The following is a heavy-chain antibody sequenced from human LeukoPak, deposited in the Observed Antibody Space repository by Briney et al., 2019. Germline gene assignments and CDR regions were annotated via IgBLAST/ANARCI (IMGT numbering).Heavy chain of an antibody. J-gene: IGHJ4*02. V-gene: IGHV3-23*01. Sequence: PGGSLRLSCVASGFTFINYVMSWVRQAPGKGREWVSTIRGSGGRTYYADSVKGRFTISRDNYKSTLYLQMYSLRAEDTAVYYCAKPLFYYDGSGYYELPRFEYWGQGILVIVSS. CDR1: GFTFINYV. D-gene: IGHD3-22*01. CDR2: IRGSGGRT. CDR3: AKPLFYYDGSGYYELPRFEY.